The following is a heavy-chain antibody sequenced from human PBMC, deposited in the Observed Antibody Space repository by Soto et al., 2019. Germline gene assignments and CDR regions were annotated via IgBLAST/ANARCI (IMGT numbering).Heavy chain of an antibody. V-gene: IGHV4-30-2*05. CDR1: GGSISSGGYS. J-gene: IGHJ4*02. D-gene: IGHD2-15*01. Sequence: SETLSLTCAVSGGSISSGGYSWSWIRQPPGKGLEWIGYIYHSGSTYYNPSLKSRVSISIDTSKNQFSLHLSSVTAADTAVYYCARWVEVSLDYFDSWGQGNPVTVSS. CDR3: ARWVEVSLDYFDS. CDR2: IYHSGST.